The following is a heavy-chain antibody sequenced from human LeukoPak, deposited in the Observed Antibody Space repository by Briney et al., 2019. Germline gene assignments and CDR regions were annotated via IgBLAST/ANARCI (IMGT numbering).Heavy chain of an antibody. Sequence: GASVKVSCKASGGTFSSYAISWVRQAPGQGLEWMGGIIPIFGTANYAQKFKGRVTITADESTSTAYMELSSLRSEDTAVYYCAREEAVVVVPAAIRWFDPWGQGTLVTVSS. CDR2: IIPIFGTA. J-gene: IGHJ5*02. CDR3: AREEAVVVVPAAIRWFDP. D-gene: IGHD2-2*01. V-gene: IGHV1-69*13. CDR1: GGTFSSYA.